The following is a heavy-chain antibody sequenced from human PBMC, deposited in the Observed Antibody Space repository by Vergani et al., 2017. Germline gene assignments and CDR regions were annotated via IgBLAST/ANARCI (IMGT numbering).Heavy chain of an antibody. J-gene: IGHJ6*02. CDR3: AREGVPAAIPSLFYYYYGMDV. Sequence: EVQLVESVGGLVQPGGSLRLSCAASGFTFSSYSMNWVRQAPGKGLEWVSYISSSSSTIYYADSVKGRFTISRDNAKNSLYLQMNSLRAEDTAVYYCAREGVPAAIPSLFYYYYGMDVWGQGTTVTVSS. V-gene: IGHV3-48*01. CDR2: ISSSSSTI. D-gene: IGHD2-2*01. CDR1: GFTFSSYS.